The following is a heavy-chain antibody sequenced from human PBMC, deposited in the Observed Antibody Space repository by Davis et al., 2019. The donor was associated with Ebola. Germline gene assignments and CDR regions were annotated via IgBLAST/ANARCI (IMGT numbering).Heavy chain of an antibody. V-gene: IGHV3-23*01. CDR3: AKDNRNIWSEV. D-gene: IGHD2/OR15-2a*01. Sequence: GGSLRLSCAASGFTFYNYAMSWVRQAPGKGLEWVSAITSSGGSTYYADSVKGRFTISRDNSKNTLYLQMNGLRVEDTAIYYCAKDNRNIWSEVWGQGTMVTVSS. CDR2: ITSSGGST. CDR1: GFTFYNYA. J-gene: IGHJ3*01.